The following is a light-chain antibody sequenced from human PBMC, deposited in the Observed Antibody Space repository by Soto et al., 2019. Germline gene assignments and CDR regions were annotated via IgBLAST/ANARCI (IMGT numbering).Light chain of an antibody. CDR2: AAS. CDR3: QQYYNLPLT. V-gene: IGKV1-8*01. Sequence: AIRMTQSPSSFSASTGDRVTITCRASQGISSYLAWYQQKPGKAPKLLIYAASTLQSGVPSRFSGSGSGTDFTLTISCLQSEDFATYYCQQYYNLPLTFGGGTKVEIK. CDR1: QGISSY. J-gene: IGKJ4*01.